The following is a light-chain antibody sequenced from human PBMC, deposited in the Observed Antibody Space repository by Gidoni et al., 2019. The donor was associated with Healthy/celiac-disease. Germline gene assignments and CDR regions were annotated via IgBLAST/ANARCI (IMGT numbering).Light chain of an antibody. Sequence: DIQLTQSPSSLFASVGDRVTITCRASQGISNYLAWYQQKPGKVPKLLIYDASTLQSGVPSRFSGRGSGTDFTLTISSLQPEDVATYYCQKYNSAPRTFGQXTKVEI. CDR2: DAS. V-gene: IGKV1-27*01. J-gene: IGKJ1*01. CDR3: QKYNSAPRT. CDR1: QGISNY.